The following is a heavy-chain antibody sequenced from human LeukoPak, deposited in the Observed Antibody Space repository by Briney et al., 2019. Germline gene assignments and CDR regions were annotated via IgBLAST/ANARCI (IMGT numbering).Heavy chain of an antibody. V-gene: IGHV3-48*02. CDR2: ISSSSSTI. J-gene: IGHJ4*02. CDR1: GFTFSSYS. CDR3: ARVRRDSSGYYFDY. D-gene: IGHD3-22*01. Sequence: GGSLRLSCAASGFTFSSYSMTWVRQAPGKGLEWVSYISSSSSTIYYADSVKGRFTISRDNAKNSLYLQMNSLRDEDTAVYYCARVRRDSSGYYFDYWGQGTLVTVSS.